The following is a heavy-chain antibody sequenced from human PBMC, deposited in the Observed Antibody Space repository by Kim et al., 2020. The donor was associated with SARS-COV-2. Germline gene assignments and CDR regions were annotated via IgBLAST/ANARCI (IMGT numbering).Heavy chain of an antibody. Sequence: SETLSLTCSVSGVSISSYYWSWIRQPPGKGLEWIGYXYYSGSANYNPSLRSRVTXSVDXXKNQXXXKLXXVTAXXTAXXXCAXXVRXXXFD. J-gene: IGHJ4*01. CDR1: GVSISSYY. D-gene: IGHD3-10*01. CDR2: XYYSGSA. V-gene: IGHV4-59*08. CDR3: AXXVRXXXFD.